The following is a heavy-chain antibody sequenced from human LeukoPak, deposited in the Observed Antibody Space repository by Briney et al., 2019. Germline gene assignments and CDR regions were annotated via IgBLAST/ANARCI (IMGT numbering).Heavy chain of an antibody. Sequence: ASVKVSCKASGYTFTSYYMHWVRQAPGQGLEWIGLINPTSTITGYAQKFQGRVTVTRDMSTSTDYMELSSLSSEDTAIYYCARDNSVGDIAWWFAPWGQGTLVTVST. CDR3: ARDNSVGDIAWWFAP. J-gene: IGHJ5*02. CDR2: INPTSTIT. CDR1: GYTFTSYY. D-gene: IGHD3-10*01. V-gene: IGHV1-46*01.